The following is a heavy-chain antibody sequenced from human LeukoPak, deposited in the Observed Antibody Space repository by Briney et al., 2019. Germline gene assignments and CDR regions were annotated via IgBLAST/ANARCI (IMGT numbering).Heavy chain of an antibody. CDR1: GGSISSGGYY. CDR3: ASQWYSSSWYPPVFY. D-gene: IGHD6-13*01. CDR2: IYYSGST. Sequence: KSSETLSLTCTVSGGSISSGGYYWSWIRQHPGKGLEWIGYIYYSGSTNYNPSLKSRVTISVDTSKNQFSLKLSSVTAADTAVYYCASQWYSSSWYPPVFYWGQGTLVTVSS. J-gene: IGHJ4*02. V-gene: IGHV4-61*08.